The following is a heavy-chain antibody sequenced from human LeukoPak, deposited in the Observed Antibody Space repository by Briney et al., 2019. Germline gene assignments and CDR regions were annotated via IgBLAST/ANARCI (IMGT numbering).Heavy chain of an antibody. J-gene: IGHJ4*02. CDR2: ISSSSSYI. CDR1: GFTFSSHS. D-gene: IGHD1-26*01. V-gene: IGHV3-21*01. Sequence: AGGSLRLSCAASGFTFSSHSMNWVRQAPGKGLEWVSSISSSSSYIYYADSVKGRFTISRDNAKNSLYLQMNSLRAEDTAMFYCASGQGARVLDYWGQGTLVTVSS. CDR3: ASGQGARVLDY.